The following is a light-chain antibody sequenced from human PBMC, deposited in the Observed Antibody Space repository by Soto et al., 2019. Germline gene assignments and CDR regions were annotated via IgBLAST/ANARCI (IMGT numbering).Light chain of an antibody. Sequence: IHMTQSPSTLSASIGYRVTITCRASQSISRWLAWYQQKPGKAPKLLIFDASNLKSGVPSRFSGSESGTEFTLTISALKPDDFATYYCQQYNSYWTFGQGTKVDIK. CDR2: DAS. J-gene: IGKJ1*01. CDR1: QSISRW. V-gene: IGKV1-5*01. CDR3: QQYNSYWT.